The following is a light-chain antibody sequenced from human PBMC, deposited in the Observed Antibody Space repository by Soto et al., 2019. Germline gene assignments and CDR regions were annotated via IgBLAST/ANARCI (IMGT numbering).Light chain of an antibody. CDR1: SSNIGAGYE. CDR3: QSYDSSLSGV. V-gene: IGLV1-40*01. CDR2: GKN. Sequence: VVTQPPSVSGAPGQRVTISCTGSSSNIGAGYEVHWYQQLPGTAPKLLIYGKNNRPSGVPDRFSGSKSGTSASLAITGLQAEDEADYYCQSYDSSLSGVFGGGTKLTVL. J-gene: IGLJ3*02.